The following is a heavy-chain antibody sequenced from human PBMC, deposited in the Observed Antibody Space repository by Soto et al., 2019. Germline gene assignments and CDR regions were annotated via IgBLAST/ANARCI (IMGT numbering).Heavy chain of an antibody. V-gene: IGHV3-21*01. CDR1: GFTFSSYS. J-gene: IGHJ4*02. CDR2: ISSSSSYI. Sequence: EVQLVESGGGLVKPGGSLRLSCAASGFTFSSYSMKWVRQAPGKGLEWVSSISSSSSYIYYADSVKGRFTISRDNAKNSLYLQMNSLRAEDTAVYYCARDGTGIAARHDYWGQGTLVTVSS. D-gene: IGHD6-6*01. CDR3: ARDGTGIAARHDY.